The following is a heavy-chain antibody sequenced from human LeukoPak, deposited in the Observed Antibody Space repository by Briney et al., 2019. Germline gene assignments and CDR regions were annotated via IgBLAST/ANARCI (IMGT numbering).Heavy chain of an antibody. CDR2: ISACNGNT. D-gene: IGHD6-19*01. J-gene: IGHJ4*02. CDR1: GYTFTSYG. Sequence: ASVKVSCKASGYTFTSYGISWVRQAPGQGLEWMGWISACNGNTNYAQKLQGRVTMTTDTSTSTAYMELRSLRSDDTAVYYCARDRDSATDSGYWGQGTLVTVSS. V-gene: IGHV1-18*01. CDR3: ARDRDSATDSGY.